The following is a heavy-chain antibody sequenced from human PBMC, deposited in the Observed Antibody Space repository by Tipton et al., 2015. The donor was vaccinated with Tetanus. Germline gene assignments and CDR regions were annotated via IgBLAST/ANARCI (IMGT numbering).Heavy chain of an antibody. V-gene: IGHV3-7*01. CDR1: KFTFSSYW. CDR2: IKQDGSEK. Sequence: SLRLSCAASKFTFSSYWMTWVRQAPGKGLEWVANIKQDGSEKYYVDSVKGRFTISRDNAKNSLYLQMNSLRAEDTAVYYCATEYSSSSGYYYYGMDVWGQGTTVTVSS. D-gene: IGHD6-6*01. J-gene: IGHJ6*02. CDR3: ATEYSSSSGYYYYGMDV.